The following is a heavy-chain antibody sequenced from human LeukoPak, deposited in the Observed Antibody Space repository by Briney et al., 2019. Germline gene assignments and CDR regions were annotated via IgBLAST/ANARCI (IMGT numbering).Heavy chain of an antibody. CDR2: ISYDGSNK. Sequence: GGSLRPSCAASGFAFSSYGMHWVRQAPGKGLEWVAVISYDGSNKYYADSVKGRFTISRDNSMNTLYLQMNSLRAEDTAVYYCATVTTGVWGQGTLVTVSS. CDR1: GFAFSSYG. J-gene: IGHJ4*02. D-gene: IGHD4-17*01. CDR3: ATVTTGV. V-gene: IGHV3-30*03.